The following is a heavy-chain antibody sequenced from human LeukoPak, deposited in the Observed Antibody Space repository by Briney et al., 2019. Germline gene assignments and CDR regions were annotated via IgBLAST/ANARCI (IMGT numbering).Heavy chain of an antibody. Sequence: GGSLRLSCAASGFTFDDYGMSWVRHAPGKGLEWVSGINWNGGSTGYADSVKGRFTISRDNAKNSLYLQMNSLRAEDTALYYCARAGSSGWYRFYYYYMDVWGKGTTVTVSS. J-gene: IGHJ6*03. V-gene: IGHV3-20*04. D-gene: IGHD6-19*01. CDR2: INWNGGST. CDR1: GFTFDDYG. CDR3: ARAGSSGWYRFYYYYMDV.